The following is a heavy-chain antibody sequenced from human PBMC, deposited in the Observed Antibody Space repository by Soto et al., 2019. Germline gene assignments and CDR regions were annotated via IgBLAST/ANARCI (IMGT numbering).Heavy chain of an antibody. CDR3: AKDIGFGELSCFDY. V-gene: IGHV3-9*01. CDR2: ISWNSGSI. J-gene: IGHJ4*02. Sequence: DVQLVESGGGLVQPGRSLRLSCAASGFTFDDYAMHWVRQAPGKGLEWVSGISWNSGSIGYADSVKGRFTISRDNAKNSLYLQMNSLRAEDTALYYCAKDIGFGELSCFDYWGQGTLVTVSS. D-gene: IGHD3-10*01. CDR1: GFTFDDYA.